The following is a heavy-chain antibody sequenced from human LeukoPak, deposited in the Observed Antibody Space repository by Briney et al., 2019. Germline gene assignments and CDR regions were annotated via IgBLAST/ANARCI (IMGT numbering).Heavy chain of an antibody. CDR2: INPNSGGT. V-gene: IGHV1-2*02. J-gene: IGHJ4*02. CDR1: GYTFTGYY. Sequence: GASVKVSCKASGYTFTGYYMHWVRQAPGQGLEWMGWINPNSGGTNYAQKFQGRVTMTRDTSISTAYMELSRLRSDDTAVYYCARVRRYDFWSGYPDYWGQGTLVTVSS. CDR3: ARVRRYDFWSGYPDY. D-gene: IGHD3-3*01.